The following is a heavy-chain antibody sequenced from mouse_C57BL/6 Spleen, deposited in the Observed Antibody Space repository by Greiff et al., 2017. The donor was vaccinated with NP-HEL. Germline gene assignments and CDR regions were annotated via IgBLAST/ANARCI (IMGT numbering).Heavy chain of an antibody. CDR3: ARKDGYPLAY. J-gene: IGHJ3*01. Sequence: QVQLQQPGAELVKPGASVKLSCKASGYTFTSYWMQWVKQRPGQGLEWIGEIDPSDSYTNYNQKFKGKATLTVDTSSSTAYRQLSSLTSEDSAVYYCARKDGYPLAYWGQGTLVTVSA. D-gene: IGHD2-3*01. CDR2: IDPSDSYT. CDR1: GYTFTSYW. V-gene: IGHV1-50*01.